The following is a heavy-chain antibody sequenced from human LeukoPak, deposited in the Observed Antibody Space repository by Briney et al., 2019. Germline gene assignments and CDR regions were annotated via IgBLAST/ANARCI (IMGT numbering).Heavy chain of an antibody. J-gene: IGHJ6*02. D-gene: IGHD2-2*01. CDR3: ARAPRAVVVPAAIYYYYGMDV. CDR1: GGTFSSYA. Sequence: ASVKVSCKASGGTFSSYAISWVRQALGQGLDRMGGIIPIVGTANYAQKFQGRVTITADESTSTAYMELSSLRSEDTAVYYCARAPRAVVVPAAIYYYYGMDVWGQGTTVTVSS. V-gene: IGHV1-69*13. CDR2: IIPIVGTA.